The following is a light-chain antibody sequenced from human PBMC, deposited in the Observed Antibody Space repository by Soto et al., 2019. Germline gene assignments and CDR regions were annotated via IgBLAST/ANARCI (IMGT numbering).Light chain of an antibody. J-gene: IGKJ3*01. CDR1: QSVSSN. CDR3: QQYNNWPFT. Sequence: EIVMTQSPATLSVSPGERATLSCRASQSVSSNLAWYQQKPGQAPRLRIYGASTRATGIPVRFIGSGSGTEFTHTISGLQSEDFAVYYCQQYNNWPFTFGPGTKVDIK. V-gene: IGKV3-15*01. CDR2: GAS.